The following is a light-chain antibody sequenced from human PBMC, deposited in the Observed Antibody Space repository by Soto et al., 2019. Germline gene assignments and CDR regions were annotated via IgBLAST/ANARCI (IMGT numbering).Light chain of an antibody. Sequence: EIVLTQSPGTLSLSPGERATLSCRASQSVSSSYLAWYQQKPGQAPRLLIYGASSRATGIPDRFSGSASGTDFTLTISRVEPEEFSVYSCKQHKTFGQGTKLE. CDR2: GAS. V-gene: IGKV3-20*01. CDR3: KQHKT. J-gene: IGKJ2*01. CDR1: QSVSSSY.